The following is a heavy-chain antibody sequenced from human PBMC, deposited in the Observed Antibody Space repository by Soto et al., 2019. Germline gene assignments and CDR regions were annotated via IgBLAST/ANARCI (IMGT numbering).Heavy chain of an antibody. D-gene: IGHD3-10*01. J-gene: IGHJ2*01. CDR3: ARDAMGTIVRGGRYFDL. V-gene: IGHV4-31*03. CDR1: GGSISSGGYY. CDR2: SYYSGST. Sequence: TLSLTCTVSGGSISSGGYYWSWIRQHPGKGLEWIGYSYYSGSTYYNPSLKSRVTISVDTSKNQFSLKLSSVTAADTAVYYCARDAMGTIVRGGRYFDLWGRGTLVTVSS.